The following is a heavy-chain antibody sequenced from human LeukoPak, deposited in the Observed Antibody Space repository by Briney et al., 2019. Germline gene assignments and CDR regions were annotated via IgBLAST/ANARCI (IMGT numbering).Heavy chain of an antibody. CDR2: INSDGSST. CDR1: GFTFSSYW. CDR3: AITVTGGIDY. J-gene: IGHJ4*02. D-gene: IGHD4-17*01. Sequence: GGSLRLSCAASGFTFSSYWMHWVRQAPGKGLVWVSRINSDGSSTSYADSVKGRFTISRGNTKNTLYLQMNSLRAEDTAVYYCAITVTGGIDYWGQGTLVTVSS. V-gene: IGHV3-74*01.